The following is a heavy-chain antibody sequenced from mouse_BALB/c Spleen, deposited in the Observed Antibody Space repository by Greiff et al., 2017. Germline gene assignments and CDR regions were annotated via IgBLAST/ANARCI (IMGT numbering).Heavy chain of an antibody. J-gene: IGHJ2*01. Sequence: EVQLVESGGGLVKPGGSLKLSCAASGFTFSDYYMYWVRQTPEKRLEWVATISDGGSYTYYPDSVKGRFTISRDNAKNNLYMQMSSLKSEDTAMYYGGRGWGDYWGQGTTLTVSA. CDR3: GRGWGDY. CDR2: ISDGGSYT. CDR1: GFTFSDYY. V-gene: IGHV5-4*02.